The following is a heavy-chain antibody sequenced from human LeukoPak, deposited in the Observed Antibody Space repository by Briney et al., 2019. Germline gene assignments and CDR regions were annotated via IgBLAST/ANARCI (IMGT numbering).Heavy chain of an antibody. CDR2: IYSSGST. D-gene: IGHD3-22*01. CDR3: AKEGRYYYDSSGYYFD. Sequence: SETLSLTCSVSGASISSGSNYWGWIRQPPGKTLEWIGSIYSSGSTYYNSSLQSRVIIIIDTPKNHFSLTLSSVTAADTAVYYCAKEGRYYYDSSGYYFDWGQGTLVTVSS. CDR1: GASISSGSNY. V-gene: IGHV4-39*07. J-gene: IGHJ4*02.